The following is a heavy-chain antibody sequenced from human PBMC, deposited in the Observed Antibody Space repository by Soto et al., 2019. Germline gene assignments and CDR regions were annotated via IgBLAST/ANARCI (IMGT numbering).Heavy chain of an antibody. J-gene: IGHJ4*02. V-gene: IGHV1-2*04. CDR1: GYTFTGYY. CDR3: ARAGMITFVGVIAAFGY. Sequence: QVQLVQSGAEVKKPGASVKVSCKASGYTFTGYYMHWVRQAPGQGLEWMGWINPNSGGTNYAQKFQGWVTMTRDTSISTAYMELSRLRSDDTAVYYCARAGMITFVGVIAAFGYWGQGTLVTVSS. D-gene: IGHD3-16*02. CDR2: INPNSGGT.